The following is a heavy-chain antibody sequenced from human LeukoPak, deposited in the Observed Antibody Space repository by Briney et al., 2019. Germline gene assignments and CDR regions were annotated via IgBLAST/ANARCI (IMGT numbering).Heavy chain of an antibody. J-gene: IGHJ3*02. CDR2: INPNSGGT. D-gene: IGHD4-23*01. V-gene: IGHV1-2*02. Sequence: ASVKVSCKASGYTFTGYYMHWVRQAPGQGLEWMGWINPNSGGTNYAQKFQGRVTMTRDTSISTAYMELSRLRSDDTAVYYCARGPPRAVTPGAGAFDIWGQGTMVTVSS. CDR1: GYTFTGYY. CDR3: ARGPPRAVTPGAGAFDI.